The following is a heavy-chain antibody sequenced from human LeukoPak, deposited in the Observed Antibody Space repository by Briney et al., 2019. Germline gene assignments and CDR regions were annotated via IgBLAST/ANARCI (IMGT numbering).Heavy chain of an antibody. CDR3: ASEKFYDNSGFDY. Sequence: PGGSLRLSCAASGFTFSSYEMNWVRQAPGQGLEWVAYISSSGSTVYYADSVKGRFTISRDNAKSSLFLQMNSLRAEDTADYYCASEKFYDNSGFDYWGQGTLVTVSS. J-gene: IGHJ4*02. CDR2: ISSSGSTV. V-gene: IGHV3-48*03. CDR1: GFTFSSYE. D-gene: IGHD3-22*01.